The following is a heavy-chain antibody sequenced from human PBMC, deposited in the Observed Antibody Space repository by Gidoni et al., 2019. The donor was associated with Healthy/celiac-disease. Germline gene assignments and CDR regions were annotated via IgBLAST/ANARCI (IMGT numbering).Heavy chain of an antibody. D-gene: IGHD6-13*01. V-gene: IGHV3-33*01. J-gene: IGHJ4*02. CDR3: ARGSIAAAGHRADY. CDR2: IWYDGSNK. CDR1: GFTFSSYG. Sequence: QVQLVESGGGVVQPGRSLRLSCAASGFTFSSYGLHWVRQAPGKGLEWVAVIWYDGSNKYYADFVKGRFTISRDNSKNTLYLQMNSLRAEDTAVYYCARGSIAAAGHRADYWGQGTLVTVSS.